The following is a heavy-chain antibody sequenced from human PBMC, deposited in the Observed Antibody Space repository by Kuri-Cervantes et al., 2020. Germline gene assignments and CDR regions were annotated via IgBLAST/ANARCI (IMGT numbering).Heavy chain of an antibody. D-gene: IGHD1-26*01. CDR1: GYTFTSYY. CDR3: ATWEVGATPFDY. Sequence: ASVKVSCKASGYTFTSYYMHWVRQAPGQGLEWMGIINPSSGSTSYAQKFQGRVTMTRDTSTSTVYMKLSSLRSEDTAVYYCATWEVGATPFDYWGQGTLVTVSS. V-gene: IGHV1-46*01. J-gene: IGHJ4*02. CDR2: INPSSGST.